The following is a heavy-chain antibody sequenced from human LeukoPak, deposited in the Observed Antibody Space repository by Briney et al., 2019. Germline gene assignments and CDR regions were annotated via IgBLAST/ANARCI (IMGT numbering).Heavy chain of an antibody. CDR1: GFTFSSYG. Sequence: PGGSLRLSCAASGFTFSSYGMSWVRQAPGKGLEWVSAISGSGGSTYYADSVKGRFTISRDNSKNTLYLHMNSLRAEDTAVYYCAKDPVGATIDQNYWGQGTLVTVSS. D-gene: IGHD1-26*01. CDR2: ISGSGGST. J-gene: IGHJ4*02. CDR3: AKDPVGATIDQNY. V-gene: IGHV3-23*01.